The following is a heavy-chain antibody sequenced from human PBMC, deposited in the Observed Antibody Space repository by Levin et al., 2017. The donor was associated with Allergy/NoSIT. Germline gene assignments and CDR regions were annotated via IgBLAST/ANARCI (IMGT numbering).Heavy chain of an antibody. CDR3: ARRGYYDTSGSDY. J-gene: IGHJ4*02. V-gene: IGHV3-7*01. D-gene: IGHD3-16*01. CDR2: INQDASEK. Sequence: LGESLKISCEASGFTFRSYWMTWVRQAPGKGLEWVANINQDASEKYYLDSVKGRFTISRDDTRNSLYLQMKSLRVEDTALYYCARRGYYDTSGSDYWGQGTLVAVSS. CDR1: GFTFRSYW.